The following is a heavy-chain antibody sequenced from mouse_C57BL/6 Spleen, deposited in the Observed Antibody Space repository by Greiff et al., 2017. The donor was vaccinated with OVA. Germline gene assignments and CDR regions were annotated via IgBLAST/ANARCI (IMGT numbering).Heavy chain of an antibody. CDR3: AREGWLLRSWYFDV. V-gene: IGHV1-72*01. Sequence: QVQLQQPGAELVKPGASVKLSCKASGYTFTSYWMHWVKQRPGRGLEWIGRIDPHSGGTKYNEKFKSKATLTVDKPSSTAYMQLSSLTSEDSAVYYCAREGWLLRSWYFDVWGTGTTVTVSS. D-gene: IGHD2-3*01. CDR1: GYTFTSYW. CDR2: IDPHSGGT. J-gene: IGHJ1*03.